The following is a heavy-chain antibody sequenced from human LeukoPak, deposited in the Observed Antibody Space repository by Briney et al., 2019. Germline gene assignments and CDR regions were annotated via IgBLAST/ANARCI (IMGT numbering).Heavy chain of an antibody. Sequence: GSSVSVSSKASGGTFSSYAISWVRQAPGQGLEWMGGIIPIFGTANYTQKLQGRVTITADKSTSTAYMELSSLRSEDTAVYYCARDYDILTGHNRWGQGTLVTVSS. J-gene: IGHJ4*02. CDR2: IIPIFGTA. V-gene: IGHV1-69*06. CDR1: GGTFSSYA. CDR3: ARDYDILTGHNR. D-gene: IGHD3-9*01.